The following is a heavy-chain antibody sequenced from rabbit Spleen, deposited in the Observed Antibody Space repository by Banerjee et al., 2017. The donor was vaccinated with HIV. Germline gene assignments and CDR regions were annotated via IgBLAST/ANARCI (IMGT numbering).Heavy chain of an antibody. D-gene: IGHD1-1*01. V-gene: IGHV1S45*01. J-gene: IGHJ4*01. CDR1: GLDFSGDSY. Sequence: QEQLEESAGDLVKPGASLTLTCKASGLDFSGDSYDSYMCWVRQAPGKGLEWIACIDIGSSGFTYFASWAKGRFTISKTSSTTVTLQMTSLTSADTATYFCARGGSVGVADGTYFHLWGPGTLVTVS. CDR3: ARGGSVGVADGTYFHL. CDR2: IDIGSSGFT.